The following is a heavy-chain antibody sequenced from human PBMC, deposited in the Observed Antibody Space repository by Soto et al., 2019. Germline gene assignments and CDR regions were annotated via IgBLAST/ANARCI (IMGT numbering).Heavy chain of an antibody. V-gene: IGHV5-51*01. D-gene: IGHD1-26*01. CDR1: GYSFTSYW. Sequence: PGESLKISCKGSGYSFTSYWIGWVRQMPVKGLEWMGIIYPGDSDTRYSPSFQGQVTISADKSISTAYLQWSSLKASDTAMYYCARLPYSGSYYGDRYYYGMDVWGQGTTVTVSS. CDR3: ARLPYSGSYYGDRYYYGMDV. J-gene: IGHJ6*02. CDR2: IYPGDSDT.